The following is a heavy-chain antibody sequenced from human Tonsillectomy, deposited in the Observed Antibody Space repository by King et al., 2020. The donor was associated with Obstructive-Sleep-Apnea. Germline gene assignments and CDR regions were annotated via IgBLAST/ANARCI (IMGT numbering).Heavy chain of an antibody. D-gene: IGHD3-9*01. CDR2: INPNSGGT. CDR1: GYTFTGYY. J-gene: IGHJ6*02. CDR3: ARDFNAYYDILTGYYFSYYGMDV. Sequence: VQLVESGAEVKKPGASVKFSCKASGYTFTGYYMHWVRQAPGQGLEWMGWINPNSGGTNYAQKFQGWVTMTRDTSISTAYMELSRLRSDDTAVYYCARDFNAYYDILTGYYFSYYGMDVWGQGTTVTVSS. V-gene: IGHV1-2*04.